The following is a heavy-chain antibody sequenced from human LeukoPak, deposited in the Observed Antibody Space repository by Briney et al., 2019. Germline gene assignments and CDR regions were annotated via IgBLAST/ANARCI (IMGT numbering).Heavy chain of an antibody. J-gene: IGHJ1*01. CDR2: IYYSGNT. CDR1: GGSISSSSYY. CDR3: ARGGAARLHFQN. D-gene: IGHD6-6*01. Sequence: PSETLSLTCTVSGGSISSSSYYWAWIRQPPGKGLEWIGSIYYSGNTYYNPSLQSRVTISVDTSKNQFSLNLNSVTAADTAVYYCARGGAARLHFQNWGQGTLVTVSS. V-gene: IGHV4-39*07.